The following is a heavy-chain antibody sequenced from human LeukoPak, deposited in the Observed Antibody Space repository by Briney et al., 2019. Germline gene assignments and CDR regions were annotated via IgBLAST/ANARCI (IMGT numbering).Heavy chain of an antibody. V-gene: IGHV4-59*02. J-gene: IGHJ4*02. Sequence: SETLSLSCTVSGASVTSSHWNWIRQSPGKGLEWIANVDYNGSTKYNPSLRGRGTMSLDTSKNQFYLKLESVTAADTALYYCARGFYEPFDLWGQGTLVTVSS. CDR3: ARGFYEPFDL. CDR1: GASVTSSH. D-gene: IGHD2/OR15-2a*01. CDR2: VDYNGST.